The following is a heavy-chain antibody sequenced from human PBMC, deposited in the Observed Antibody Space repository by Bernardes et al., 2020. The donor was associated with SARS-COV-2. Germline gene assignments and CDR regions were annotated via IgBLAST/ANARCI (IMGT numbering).Heavy chain of an antibody. Sequence: GGSLRLSCAASGFTLSSYWMHWVRQVPGKGLVWVSRMNEDGTITNHADSVKGRFTISRDNAKNSLYLQMNSLRAEDTAVYYCARDWGGYDILTGYHDAFDIWGQGTMVTVSS. V-gene: IGHV3-74*01. CDR1: GFTLSSYW. D-gene: IGHD3-9*01. CDR3: ARDWGGYDILTGYHDAFDI. CDR2: MNEDGTIT. J-gene: IGHJ3*02.